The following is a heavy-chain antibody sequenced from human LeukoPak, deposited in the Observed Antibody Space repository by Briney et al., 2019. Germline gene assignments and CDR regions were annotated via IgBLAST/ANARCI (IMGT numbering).Heavy chain of an antibody. J-gene: IGHJ4*02. CDR3: ARAWGSSWSFDY. CDR1: GGSFSGYY. V-gene: IGHV4-34*01. CDR2: IDHSGST. D-gene: IGHD6-13*01. Sequence: PSETLSLTCAVYGGSFSGYYWSWIRQPPGKGLEWIGEIDHSGSTNCNPSLKSRVTISVDTSKNQFSLELSSVTAADTAVYYCARAWGSSWSFDYWGQGTLVTVFS.